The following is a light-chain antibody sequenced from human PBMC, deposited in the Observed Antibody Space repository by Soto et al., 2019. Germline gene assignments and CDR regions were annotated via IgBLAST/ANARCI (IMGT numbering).Light chain of an antibody. J-gene: IGKJ2*01. V-gene: IGKV3-15*01. CDR1: QSISSN. CDR3: QQYGGVPYT. Sequence: EIVMTQSPATLSVSPGERATLSCRANQSISSNLAWYQQKPGQAPRLLIYGAATRATGIPARFSGSGSGTDFTLTISRLEPEDFAIYYCQQYGGVPYTFGLGTKLEIK. CDR2: GAA.